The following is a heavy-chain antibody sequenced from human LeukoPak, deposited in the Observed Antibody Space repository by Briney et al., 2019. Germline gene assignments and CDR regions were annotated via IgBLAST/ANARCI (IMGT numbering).Heavy chain of an antibody. J-gene: IGHJ4*02. D-gene: IGHD1-1*01. CDR3: ARDPRSWNDFDY. CDR2: INPSGGST. V-gene: IGHV1-46*01. Sequence: GASVKVSCKASGYTSTSYYMHWVRQAPGQGLEWMGIINPSGGSTSYAQKFQGRVTMTRDTSTSTVYMELSSLRSEDTAVCYCARDPRSWNDFDYWGQGTLVTVSS. CDR1: GYTSTSYY.